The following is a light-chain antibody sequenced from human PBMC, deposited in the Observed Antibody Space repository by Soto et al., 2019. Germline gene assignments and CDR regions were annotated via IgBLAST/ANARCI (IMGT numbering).Light chain of an antibody. CDR3: QQYNSYSGT. J-gene: IGKJ1*01. CDR2: DAS. Sequence: DIQMTQSPSTLSASVGDRVTITCRASQSISSWLAWYQQKPGKAPKLLIYDASSLESGGPSRFSGSGSGTEFTLTISSLQPDDFATYYCQQYNSYSGTFGQGTKVEIQ. V-gene: IGKV1-5*01. CDR1: QSISSW.